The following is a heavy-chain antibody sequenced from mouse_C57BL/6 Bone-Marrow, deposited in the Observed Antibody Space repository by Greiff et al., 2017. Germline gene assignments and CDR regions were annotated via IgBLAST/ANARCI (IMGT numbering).Heavy chain of an antibody. J-gene: IGHJ1*03. CDR1: GFTFSSYT. V-gene: IGHV5-9*01. CDR3: ARQGYYGSRGYWYFDV. D-gene: IGHD1-1*01. CDR2: ISGGGGNT. Sequence: DVMLVESGGGLVKPGGSLKLSCAASGFTFSSYTMSWVRQTPEKRLEWVATISGGGGNTYYPDSVKGRFTISRDNAKNTLYLQMSSLRSEDTALYYCARQGYYGSRGYWYFDVWGTGTTVTVSS.